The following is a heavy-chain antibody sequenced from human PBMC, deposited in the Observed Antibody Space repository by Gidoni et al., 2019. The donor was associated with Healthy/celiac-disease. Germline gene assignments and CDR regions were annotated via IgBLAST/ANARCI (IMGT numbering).Heavy chain of an antibody. V-gene: IGHV1-8*01. CDR2: MNPNSGNT. Sequence: QVQLVQSGAEVKKPGASVKVSCKASGYTFTSYDINWVRQATGQGLEWMGWMNPNSGNTGYAQKFQGRVTMTRNTSISTAYMELSSLRSEDTAVYYCARPQGYSYGRYYYYGMDVWGQGTTVTVSS. J-gene: IGHJ6*02. CDR1: GYTFTSYD. CDR3: ARPQGYSYGRYYYYGMDV. D-gene: IGHD5-18*01.